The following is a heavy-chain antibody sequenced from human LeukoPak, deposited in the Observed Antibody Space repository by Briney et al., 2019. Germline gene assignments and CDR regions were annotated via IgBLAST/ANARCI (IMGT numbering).Heavy chain of an antibody. Sequence: SETLSLTCTVSGGSISSYSWSWIRQPPGKGLEWIGYIYYSGSTNYNPSLKSRVTISVDTSTNQFSLKLSSVTAADTAVYYCASQAGGSDASDIWGQGTMVTVSS. J-gene: IGHJ3*02. V-gene: IGHV4-59*01. CDR2: IYYSGST. D-gene: IGHD1-26*01. CDR1: GGSISSYS. CDR3: ASQAGGSDASDI.